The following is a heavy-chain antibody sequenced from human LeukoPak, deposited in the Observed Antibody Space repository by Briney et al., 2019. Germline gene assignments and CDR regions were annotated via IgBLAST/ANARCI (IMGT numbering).Heavy chain of an antibody. CDR3: ARDRYYYDSSGYYVDY. CDR2: IIPTLGIA. V-gene: IGHV1-69*04. D-gene: IGHD3-22*01. Sequence: SVTVSFKASGGTFSIYAISWVRQAPGQGLEWMGRIIPTLGIANYAQKFQGRVTITADKSTSTAYMELSSLRSEDTAVYYCARDRYYYDSSGYYVDYWGQGTLVTVSS. J-gene: IGHJ4*02. CDR1: GGTFSIYA.